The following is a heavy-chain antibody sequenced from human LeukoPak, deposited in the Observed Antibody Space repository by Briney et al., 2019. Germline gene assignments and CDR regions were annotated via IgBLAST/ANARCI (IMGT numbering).Heavy chain of an antibody. CDR3: ASSSMRARGYYFDY. Sequence: KPGGSLRLSCAASGFTFSSYSMNWVRQAPGKGLEWVSSISSSSSYIYYADSVKGRFTISRDNAKNSLYLQMNSLRAEDTAVYYCASSSMRARGYYFDYWGQGTLVTVSS. J-gene: IGHJ4*02. CDR1: GFTFSSYS. V-gene: IGHV3-21*01. D-gene: IGHD6-6*01. CDR2: ISSSSSYI.